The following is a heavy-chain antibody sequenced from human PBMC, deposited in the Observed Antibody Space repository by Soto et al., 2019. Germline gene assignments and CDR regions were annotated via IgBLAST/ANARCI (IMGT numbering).Heavy chain of an antibody. Sequence: EVQLLESGGGLVQPGGSLRLSCAASGFTFSSYAMSWVRQAPGKGLEWVSAISGSGGDTYYADSVKGRFTISRDNSKNTVYLQMNSLRAEDTAVHSCAKLTRDSTSSWLFDYWGQGTLVTVSS. CDR3: AKLTRDSTSSWLFDY. CDR1: GFTFSSYA. V-gene: IGHV3-23*01. D-gene: IGHD6-6*01. J-gene: IGHJ4*02. CDR2: ISGSGGDT.